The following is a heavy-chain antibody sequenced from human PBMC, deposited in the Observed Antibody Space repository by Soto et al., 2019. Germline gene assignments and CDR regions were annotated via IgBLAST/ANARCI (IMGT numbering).Heavy chain of an antibody. Sequence: QVQLVQSGAEVKKPGPPVKVSCKASGTTFTGYGFSGLRKPPGQGLGGRGWISANNVNTNNAQKLQGRVTMTTAATTSTAYMERRSLRSDDTAVYYCARGVGYCSSTSCHTFDPWGQGTLVTVSS. J-gene: IGHJ5*02. CDR3: ARGVGYCSSTSCHTFDP. V-gene: IGHV1-18*01. D-gene: IGHD2-2*02. CDR2: ISANNVNT. CDR1: GTTFTGYG.